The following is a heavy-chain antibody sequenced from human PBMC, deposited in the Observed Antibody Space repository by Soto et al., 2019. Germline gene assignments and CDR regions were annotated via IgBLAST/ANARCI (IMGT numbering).Heavy chain of an antibody. D-gene: IGHD3-10*01. CDR1: GFTFSSYG. CDR3: ARDQGLLLWFGETSSLAFDI. V-gene: IGHV3-33*01. CDR2: IWYDGSNK. J-gene: IGHJ3*02. Sequence: GGSLRLSCAASGFTFSSYGMHWVRQAPGKGLEWVAVIWYDGSNKYYADSVKGRFTISRDNSKNTLYLQMNSLRAEDTAVYYCARDQGLLLWFGETSSLAFDIWGQGTMVTVSS.